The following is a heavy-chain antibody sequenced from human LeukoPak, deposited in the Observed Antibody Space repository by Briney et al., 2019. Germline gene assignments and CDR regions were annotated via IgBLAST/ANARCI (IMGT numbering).Heavy chain of an antibody. V-gene: IGHV3-9*03. CDR3: AKADCSSTICSFDY. J-gene: IGHJ4*02. D-gene: IGHD2-2*01. CDR2: ISWNSGNI. CDR1: GFTFDDYA. Sequence: AGGSLRLSCAASGFTFDDYAMHWVRQVPGKGLEWVSGISWNSGNIGYADSVKGRFTISRDNAENALYLQMNSLRAEDMALYYCAKADCSSTICSFDYWGQGTLVTVSS.